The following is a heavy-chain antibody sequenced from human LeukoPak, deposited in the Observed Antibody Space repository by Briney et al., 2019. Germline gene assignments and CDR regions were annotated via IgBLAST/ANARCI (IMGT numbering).Heavy chain of an antibody. D-gene: IGHD3-10*01. CDR1: GFTFNNYW. V-gene: IGHV3-7*01. CDR3: ARLFGSGTYPLDALDI. CDR2: INQDGSDQ. J-gene: IGHJ3*02. Sequence: TGGSLRLSCAASGFTFNNYWMSWVRQAPAKRLEWVANINQDGSDQSYVDSVKGRFTISRDNAQNSLYLQMDSLRAEDTAVYYCARLFGSGTYPLDALDIWGQGTAVTVSS.